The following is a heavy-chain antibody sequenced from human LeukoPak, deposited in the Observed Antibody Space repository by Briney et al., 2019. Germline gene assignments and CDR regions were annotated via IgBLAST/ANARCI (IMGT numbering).Heavy chain of an antibody. CDR3: ARDESSSWHFAYYFEY. CDR2: IYSSGST. Sequence: PSETLSLTCTVSGGSISSYYWSWIRQPAGKGLEWIGRIYSSGSTNYNPSLKSRVTISVDKSKNQLSLKVSSVTAADTAVYYCARDESSSWHFAYYFEYWGQGTLWTVSS. J-gene: IGHJ4*02. D-gene: IGHD6-13*01. CDR1: GGSISSYY. V-gene: IGHV4-4*07.